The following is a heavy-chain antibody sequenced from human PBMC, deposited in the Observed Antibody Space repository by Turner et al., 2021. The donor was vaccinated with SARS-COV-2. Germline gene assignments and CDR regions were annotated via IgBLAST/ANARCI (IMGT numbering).Heavy chain of an antibody. CDR2: VSSGGNS. CDR1: GGSIDTISYN. J-gene: IGHJ4*02. Sequence: QLQLQESGPGVVKPSETLSLTCTVSGGSIDTISYNWGWIRHSPGKGLEWIGSVSSGGNSYHNPSLKSRVTMSVDRSKNQFSLNLSSVTAADTALYYCARHGFAGAYYYDSSGYWHFDYWGQGTVVTVSS. V-gene: IGHV4-39*01. CDR3: ARHGFAGAYYYDSSGYWHFDY. D-gene: IGHD3-22*01.